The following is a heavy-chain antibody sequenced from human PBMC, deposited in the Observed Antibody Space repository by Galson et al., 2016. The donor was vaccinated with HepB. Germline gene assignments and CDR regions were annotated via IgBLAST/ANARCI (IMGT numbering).Heavy chain of an antibody. CDR2: ISFDGSNK. Sequence: SLRLSCAVSGFTFSSYAMHWVRQAPGKGLEWVAVISFDGSNKYYADSVKGRFTISRDNSKDTLYVQMNSLRADDTAVYYCARDPAFGRGYNYGFDYWGQGTLVTVSS. CDR3: ARDPAFGRGYNYGFDY. J-gene: IGHJ4*02. V-gene: IGHV3-30*04. D-gene: IGHD5-18*01. CDR1: GFTFSSYA.